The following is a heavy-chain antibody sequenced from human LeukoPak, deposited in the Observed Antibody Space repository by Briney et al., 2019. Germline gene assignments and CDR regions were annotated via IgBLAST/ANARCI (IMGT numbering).Heavy chain of an antibody. CDR3: ARVFGNSCGWHFDF. J-gene: IGHJ4*02. V-gene: IGHV3-74*01. CDR2: INTDGSST. D-gene: IGHD6-19*01. Sequence: GGSLRLSGAASGFTFSSQWMHWVRQVPGKGLVWVSRINTDGSSTSYADSVKGRFTISRDNAKNSLFLQMNSLRAEDTAVYFCARVFGNSCGWHFDFWGQGSLVTVSS. CDR1: GFTFSSQW.